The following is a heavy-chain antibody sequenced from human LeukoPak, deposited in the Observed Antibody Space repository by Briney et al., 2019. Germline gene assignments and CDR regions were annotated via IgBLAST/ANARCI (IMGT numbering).Heavy chain of an antibody. D-gene: IGHD3-22*01. CDR1: GFTFSSYG. CDR2: ISYDGSNR. Sequence: GGSLRLSCAVSGFTFSSYGMHWVRQAPGKGLEWVAVISYDGSNRYYADSVKGRFTISRDTSKNTLYLQMNSLRAEDTAVYYCARTPTMKGWFDPWGQGTLVTVSS. V-gene: IGHV3-30*03. CDR3: ARTPTMKGWFDP. J-gene: IGHJ5*02.